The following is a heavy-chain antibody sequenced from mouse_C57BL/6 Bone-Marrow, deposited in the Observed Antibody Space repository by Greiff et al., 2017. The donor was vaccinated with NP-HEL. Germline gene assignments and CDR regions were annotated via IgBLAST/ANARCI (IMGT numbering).Heavy chain of an antibody. J-gene: IGHJ2*01. CDR1: GYTFTGYW. D-gene: IGHD2-1*01. V-gene: IGHV1-9*01. Sequence: QVQLQQSGAELMKPGASVKLSCKATGYTFTGYWIEWVKQRPGHGLEWIGEILPGSGCTNYNEKFKGKATFTAATSPTTAYMQLSSLTTEDSAIYYCARSSYYCNYAPAYFDGWGQGTTLTVAS. CDR2: ILPGSGCT. CDR3: ARSSYYCNYAPAYFDG.